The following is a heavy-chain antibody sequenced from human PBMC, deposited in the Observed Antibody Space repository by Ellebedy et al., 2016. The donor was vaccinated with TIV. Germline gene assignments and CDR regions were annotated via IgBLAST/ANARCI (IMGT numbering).Heavy chain of an antibody. J-gene: IGHJ4*02. Sequence: MPSETLSLTCTVSGGSIGSYYWSWIRQPPGKGLEWIGYISYSGSTNYNPSLKSRVTISVDTSKNQFSLKVNAVTAADTAVYYCAGAPNQDFYDYWGQGTLVTVSS. D-gene: IGHD4/OR15-4a*01. CDR1: GGSIGSYY. V-gene: IGHV4-59*01. CDR2: ISYSGST. CDR3: AGAPNQDFYDY.